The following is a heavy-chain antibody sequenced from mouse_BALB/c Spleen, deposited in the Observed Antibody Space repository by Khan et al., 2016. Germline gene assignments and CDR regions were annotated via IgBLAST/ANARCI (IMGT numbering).Heavy chain of an antibody. D-gene: IGHD2-12*01. CDR3: ARSQRRIRFGY. CDR2: IYPGSGNT. Sequence: VQLQESGPELVKPGASVKISCKASGYTFSDHYVNWVKQKPGQGLEWIGWIYPGSGNTKYIEKFKDKATLTVDTSSNTAYMQLSSLTSEDTAVYFCARSQRRIRFGYWGQGTLVTVSA. V-gene: IGHV1-84*02. CDR1: GYTFSDHY. J-gene: IGHJ3*02.